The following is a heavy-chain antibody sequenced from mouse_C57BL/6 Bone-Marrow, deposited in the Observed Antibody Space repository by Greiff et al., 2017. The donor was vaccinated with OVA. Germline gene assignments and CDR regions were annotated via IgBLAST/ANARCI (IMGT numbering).Heavy chain of an antibody. CDR1: GFSLTSSG. J-gene: IGHJ4*01. Sequence: VHLVESGPGLVAPSQSLSITCTVSGFSLTSSGVVWVRQSPGKGLEWLGVIWGVGSTNYNSALKSSLSISKDNSKSQVFLKMNSLQTDDTAMYYCASDQGGMDYWGQGTSVTVSS. CDR3: ASDQGGMDY. V-gene: IGHV2-6*01. CDR2: IWGVGST.